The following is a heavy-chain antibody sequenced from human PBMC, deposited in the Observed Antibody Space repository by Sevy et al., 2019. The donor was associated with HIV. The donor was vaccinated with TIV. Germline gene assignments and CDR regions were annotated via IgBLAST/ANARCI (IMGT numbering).Heavy chain of an antibody. CDR1: GFTVSSNY. CDR2: IYSDGTT. CDR3: ARGKSGYGYALNY. J-gene: IGHJ4*02. Sequence: GESLKISCAASGFTVSSNYMSWVRQAPGKGLEGVSVIYSDGTTYHADSVKDRFTISRDNSKNTLYLQMNSLRAEDTAVYYCARGKSGYGYALNYWGQGTLVTVSS. V-gene: IGHV3-66*01. D-gene: IGHD5-18*01.